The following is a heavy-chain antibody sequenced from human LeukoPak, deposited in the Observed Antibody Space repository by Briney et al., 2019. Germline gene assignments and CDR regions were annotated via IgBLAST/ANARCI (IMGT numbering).Heavy chain of an antibody. D-gene: IGHD1-26*01. V-gene: IGHV3-23*01. CDR2: IDASGGST. J-gene: IGHJ4*02. Sequence: GGSLRLSCAASGFTFSSYAMTWVRQAPGKGLEWVSSIDASGGSTYYADSVKGRFTISRDNAKNLLFLQMNRLRVEDTAVYYCARDNSGAYGDSGQGTLVTVSS. CDR3: ARDNSGAYGD. CDR1: GFTFSSYA.